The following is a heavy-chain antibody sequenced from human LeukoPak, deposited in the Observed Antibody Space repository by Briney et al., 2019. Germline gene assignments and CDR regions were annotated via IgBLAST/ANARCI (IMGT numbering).Heavy chain of an antibody. CDR2: IWYDGSNK. J-gene: IGHJ3*02. CDR3: AKDRTGGSYFDDAFDI. Sequence: GESLKISCAASGFTFSSYGMHWVRQAPGKGLEWVAVIWYDGSNKYYADSVKGRFTISRDNSKNTLYLQMNSLRAEDTAVYYCAKDRTGGSYFDDAFDIWGQGTMVTVSS. D-gene: IGHD1-26*01. V-gene: IGHV3-33*06. CDR1: GFTFSSYG.